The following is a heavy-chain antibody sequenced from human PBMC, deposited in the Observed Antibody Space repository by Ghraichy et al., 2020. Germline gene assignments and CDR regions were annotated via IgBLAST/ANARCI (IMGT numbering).Heavy chain of an antibody. CDR3: AKDAVYDFWSGYPEQHFGY. CDR2: ISYDGSNK. Sequence: GGSLRLSCAASGFTFSIYAMHWVRQAPGKGLEWVAVISYDGSNKYYADSVKGRFTISRDNSKNTLYLQMNSLRAEGTAVYYCAKDAVYDFWSGYPEQHFGYWGQGTLVTVSS. V-gene: IGHV3-30*04. J-gene: IGHJ4*02. CDR1: GFTFSIYA. D-gene: IGHD3-3*01.